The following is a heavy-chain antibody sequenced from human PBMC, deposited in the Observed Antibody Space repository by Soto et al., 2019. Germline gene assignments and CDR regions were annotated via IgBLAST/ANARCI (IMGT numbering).Heavy chain of an antibody. V-gene: IGHV4-30-4*01. D-gene: IGHD6-13*01. CDR1: GGSISSGDYY. CDR3: ARDYDPGIAAAGTGWFDP. Sequence: SETLSLTCTVSGGSISSGDYYWSWIRQPPGKGLEWIGYIYYSGSTYYNPSLKSRVTISVDTSKNQFSLKLGSVTAADTSVYYCARDYDPGIAAAGTGWFDPWGQGTLVTVSS. CDR2: IYYSGST. J-gene: IGHJ5*02.